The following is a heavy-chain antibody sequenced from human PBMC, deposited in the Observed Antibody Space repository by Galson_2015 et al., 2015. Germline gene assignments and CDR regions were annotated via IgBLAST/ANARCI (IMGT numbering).Heavy chain of an antibody. CDR1: GFTFSSYG. CDR3: AREPLYCSSTSCYRGWFDP. CDR2: IWYDGSNK. Sequence: SLRLSCAASGFTFSSYGMHWVRQAPGKGLEWVAVIWYDGSNKYYADSVKGRFTISRDNSKNTLYLQMNSLRAEDTAVYYCAREPLYCSSTSCYRGWFDPWGQGTLVTVSS. D-gene: IGHD2-2*01. J-gene: IGHJ5*02. V-gene: IGHV3-33*01.